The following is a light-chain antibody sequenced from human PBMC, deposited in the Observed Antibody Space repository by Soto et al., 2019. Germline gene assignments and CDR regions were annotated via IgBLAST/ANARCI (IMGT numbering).Light chain of an antibody. CDR2: GAS. CDR1: QSVSSSY. CDR3: QRYGGSPGT. V-gene: IGKV3-20*01. J-gene: IGKJ1*01. Sequence: EIVLTQSPGTLSLSPGERATLSCRASQSVSSSYLAWYQQRPGQAPRLLIFGASTRAGGIPDRFSGSGSGTDFTLTINRLEPEDFAVYYCQRYGGSPGTFGQGTKVEMK.